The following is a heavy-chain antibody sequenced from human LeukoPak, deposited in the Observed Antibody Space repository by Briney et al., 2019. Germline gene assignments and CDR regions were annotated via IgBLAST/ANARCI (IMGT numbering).Heavy chain of an antibody. Sequence: GESLRISCKGSGYNFTNYWISWVRQMPGKGLEWMGTIDPSDSYNNYSPSFQGHVTISADKSISTAYLQWSSLRASDTAMYYCARAYSRSRFDYWGQGTLVTVSS. V-gene: IGHV5-10-1*01. CDR2: IDPSDSYN. J-gene: IGHJ4*02. CDR3: ARAYSRSRFDY. D-gene: IGHD6-6*01. CDR1: GYNFTNYW.